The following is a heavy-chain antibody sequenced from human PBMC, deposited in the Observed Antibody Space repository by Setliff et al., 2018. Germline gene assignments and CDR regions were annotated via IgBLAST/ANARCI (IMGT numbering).Heavy chain of an antibody. CDR3: ARESRYYYDNLGTLDY. V-gene: IGHV4-30-4*08. Sequence: SETLSLTCTVSGGSISSGDYYWSWIRQPPGKGLEWIGYIYSSGSTYYNPSLKSRVSISVDTSKNQFSLKLSSVTAADTAVYYCARESRYYYDNLGTLDYWGQGTLVTRLL. D-gene: IGHD3-22*01. CDR1: GGSISSGDYY. CDR2: IYSSGST. J-gene: IGHJ4*02.